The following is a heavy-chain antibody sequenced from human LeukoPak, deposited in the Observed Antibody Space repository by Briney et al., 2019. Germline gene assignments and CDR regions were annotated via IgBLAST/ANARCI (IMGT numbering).Heavy chain of an antibody. J-gene: IGHJ6*03. D-gene: IGHD5-18*01. CDR1: PGSISSHY. CDR3: ARVNVDTYYYYYMDV. CDR2: IYYSRST. Sequence: SETLSLTCTLSPGSISSHYWSWIRQPPGHGLEWIGYIYYSRSTNYNPSLKSRVTISVDTSKNQFSLKLSSVTAADTAVYYCARVNVDTYYYYYMDVWGKGTTVTVSS. V-gene: IGHV4-59*11.